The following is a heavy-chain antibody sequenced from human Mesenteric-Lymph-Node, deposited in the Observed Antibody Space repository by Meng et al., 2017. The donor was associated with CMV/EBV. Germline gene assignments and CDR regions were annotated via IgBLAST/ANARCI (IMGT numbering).Heavy chain of an antibody. V-gene: IGHV4-39*07. Sequence: GSLRLSCTVSGGSISSSGYSWGWIRQPPGKGLEWIGSISYSGSTYYNPSLKSRVTISVDTSKNQFSLKLSSVTAADTAVYYCARGRDTIFGVVSPTLDYWGQGTLVTVSS. CDR3: ARGRDTIFGVVSPTLDY. CDR2: ISYSGST. CDR1: GGSISSSGYS. J-gene: IGHJ4*02. D-gene: IGHD3-3*01.